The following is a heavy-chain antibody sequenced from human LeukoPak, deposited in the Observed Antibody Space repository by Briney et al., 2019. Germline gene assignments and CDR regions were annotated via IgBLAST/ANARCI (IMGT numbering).Heavy chain of an antibody. CDR1: GYSISSGYY. J-gene: IGHJ3*02. D-gene: IGHD3-9*01. CDR3: ARVEPYDILTGHAFDI. Sequence: PSETLSLTCTVSGYSISSGYYWGWIRQPPGKGLEWIGSIYHSGSTYYNPSLKRRVTISVDTSKNQFSLKLSSVTAADTAVYYCARVEPYDILTGHAFDIWGQGTMVTVSS. V-gene: IGHV4-38-2*02. CDR2: IYHSGST.